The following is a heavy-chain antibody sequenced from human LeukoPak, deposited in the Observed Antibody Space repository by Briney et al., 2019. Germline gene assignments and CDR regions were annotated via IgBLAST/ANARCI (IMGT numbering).Heavy chain of an antibody. CDR2: ISSSSSYI. Sequence: GGSLRLSCAASRFTFSSYSMNWVRQAPGKGLEWVSSISSSSSYIYYADSVKGRYTISRDNAKKSLYLQMNSLRAEDTAVYYCASSGTYGDYVPQNWGQGNLVTVSS. V-gene: IGHV3-21*01. D-gene: IGHD4-17*01. CDR1: RFTFSSYS. J-gene: IGHJ4*02. CDR3: ASSGTYGDYVPQN.